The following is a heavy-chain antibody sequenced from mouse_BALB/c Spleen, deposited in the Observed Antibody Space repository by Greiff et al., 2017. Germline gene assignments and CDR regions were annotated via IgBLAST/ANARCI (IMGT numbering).Heavy chain of an antibody. CDR1: GFSLTGYG. CDR2: IWGDGST. CDR3: AREGGSSPFAY. V-gene: IGHV2-6-7*01. J-gene: IGHJ3*01. Sequence: VQRVESGPGLVAPSQTLSITCTVSGFSLTGYGVNWVRQPPGKGLEWLGMIWGDGSTDYNSALKSRLSISKDNSKSQVFLKMNSLQTDDTARYYCAREGGSSPFAYWGQGTLVTVSA. D-gene: IGHD1-1*01.